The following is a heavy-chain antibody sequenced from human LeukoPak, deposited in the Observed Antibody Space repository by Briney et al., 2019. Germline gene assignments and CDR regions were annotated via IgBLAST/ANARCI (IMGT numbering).Heavy chain of an antibody. J-gene: IGHJ4*02. Sequence: SETLSLTCTVSGGSVSSYYWSWIRQPAGKGLEWIGRIYTSGTTNYNPSLKSRVTTSVDTSKNQFSLKMRSVTAADTAVYYCARANYDGSDYWGQGTLVTVSS. V-gene: IGHV4-4*07. CDR3: ARANYDGSDY. CDR2: IYTSGTT. CDR1: GGSVSSYY. D-gene: IGHD3-22*01.